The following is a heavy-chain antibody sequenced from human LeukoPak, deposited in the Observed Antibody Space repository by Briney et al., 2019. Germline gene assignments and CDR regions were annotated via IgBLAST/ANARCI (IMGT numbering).Heavy chain of an antibody. J-gene: IGHJ6*03. Sequence: SVKVSCKASGYTFTSYGISWVRQAPGQGLEWMGGIIPIFDTANYAQSFQGRVTITADKSTSTAYMEVSSLRSDDTAVYYCARDLRYSSGWSASGMDVWGKGTTVTTSS. V-gene: IGHV1-69*06. CDR2: IIPIFDTA. CDR3: ARDLRYSSGWSASGMDV. CDR1: GYTFTSYG. D-gene: IGHD6-19*01.